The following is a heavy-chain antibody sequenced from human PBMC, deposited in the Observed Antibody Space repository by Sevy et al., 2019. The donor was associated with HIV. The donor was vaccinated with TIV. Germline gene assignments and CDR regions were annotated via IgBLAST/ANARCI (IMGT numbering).Heavy chain of an antibody. Sequence: GGSLRLSCAASGFTFNNYAMTWVRQAPGKGLEWVSAVSGGGDTTYYADSVKGRFTISRDNSKNTLYLQMNSLRAEDTAVYYCATGDSTSGYYLNYFAYWGQGTLVTVSS. CDR1: GFTFNNYA. CDR2: VSGGGDTT. V-gene: IGHV3-23*01. J-gene: IGHJ4*02. D-gene: IGHD3-22*01. CDR3: ATGDSTSGYYLNYFAY.